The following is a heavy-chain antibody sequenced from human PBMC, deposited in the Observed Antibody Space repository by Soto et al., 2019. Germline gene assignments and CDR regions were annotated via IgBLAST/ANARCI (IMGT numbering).Heavy chain of an antibody. V-gene: IGHV1-69*13. CDR2: IIPIFGTA. Sequence: VASVKVSCKASGGTFSSYAISWVRQAPGQGLEWMGGIIPIFGTANYAQKFQGRVTITADESTSTAYMELSSLRSEDTAVYYCARVGRSIAARPFAFGIWGQGTMVTVSS. CDR3: ARVGRSIAARPFAFGI. D-gene: IGHD6-6*01. J-gene: IGHJ3*02. CDR1: GGTFSSYA.